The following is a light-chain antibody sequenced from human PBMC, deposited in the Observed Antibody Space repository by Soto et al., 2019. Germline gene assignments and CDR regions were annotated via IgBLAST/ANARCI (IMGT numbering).Light chain of an antibody. Sequence: IQMPQSPSSLSASVGDRVTITCRASQSISSYLNWYQQKPGKAPKLLIYAASSLQSGVPSRFSGSGSGTDFTLTISSLQPEDFATYYCQQSYSRITFGQGTRLEIK. CDR3: QQSYSRIT. J-gene: IGKJ5*01. CDR2: AAS. V-gene: IGKV1-39*01. CDR1: QSISSY.